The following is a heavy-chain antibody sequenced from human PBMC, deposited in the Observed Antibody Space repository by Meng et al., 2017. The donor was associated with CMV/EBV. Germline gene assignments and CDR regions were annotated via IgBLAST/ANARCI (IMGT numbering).Heavy chain of an antibody. CDR2: ISSSSSTI. V-gene: IGHV3-48*04. CDR1: GFTFSSYS. D-gene: IGHD2-2*02. Sequence: GESLKISCAASGFTFSSYSMNWVRPAPGKGLEWVSYISSSSSTIYYADSVKGRFTISRDNAKNSLYLQMNSLRAEDTAVYYCARDPGLYDPLADYYYGMDVWGQGTTVTVSS. J-gene: IGHJ6*02. CDR3: ARDPGLYDPLADYYYGMDV.